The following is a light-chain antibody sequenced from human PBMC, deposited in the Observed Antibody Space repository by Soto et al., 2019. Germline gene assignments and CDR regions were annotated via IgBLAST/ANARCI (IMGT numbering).Light chain of an antibody. CDR2: DVS. V-gene: IGLV2-11*01. J-gene: IGLJ3*02. CDR1: SSDVGAYNY. CDR3: CSYAGSYTWV. Sequence: QSVLTQPRSVPGSPGQSVTISCTGTSSDVGAYNYVSWYQQHPGKAPKLMIYDVSKRPSGVPDRFSGSKSGNTASLTISGLQAEDEADYYCCSYAGSYTWVFGGGTKLTVL.